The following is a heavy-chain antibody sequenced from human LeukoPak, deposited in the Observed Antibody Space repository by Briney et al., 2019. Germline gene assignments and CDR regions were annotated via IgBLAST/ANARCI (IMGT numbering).Heavy chain of an antibody. J-gene: IGHJ4*02. Sequence: ASVKVSCKASGYTFTSYGISWVRQAPGQGVEWMGWISAYNGNTNYAQKLQGRVTMATDTSTSTASMELRSLRSDDTAVYHCARARLSAVVSNYWGQGTLVTVSS. CDR2: ISAYNGNT. CDR3: ARARLSAVVSNY. CDR1: GYTFTSYG. V-gene: IGHV1-18*01. D-gene: IGHD2-15*01.